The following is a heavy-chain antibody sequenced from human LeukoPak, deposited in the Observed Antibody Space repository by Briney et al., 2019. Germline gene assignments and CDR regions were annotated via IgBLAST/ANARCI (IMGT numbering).Heavy chain of an antibody. CDR3: ARGDYYGSGSYYWTPYYYYGMDV. Sequence: SETLSLTCAVSGGSISSSNWWSWVRQPPGKGLEWIGEIYHSGSTNYNPSLKSRVTISVDTSKNQFSLKLSSVTAADTAVYYCARGDYYGSGSYYWTPYYYYGMDVWGQGTTVTVSS. D-gene: IGHD3-10*01. CDR1: GGSISSSNW. CDR2: IYHSGST. J-gene: IGHJ6*02. V-gene: IGHV4-4*02.